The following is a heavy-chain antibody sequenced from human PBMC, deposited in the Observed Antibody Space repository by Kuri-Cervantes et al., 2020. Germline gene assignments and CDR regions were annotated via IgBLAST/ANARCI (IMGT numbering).Heavy chain of an antibody. Sequence: GESLKISCAASGFTFSSYAMHWVRQAPGKRLEWVAVISYDGSNKYYADSVKGRFTISRDNSKTTLDLQMNSLRAEDTAVYYCAKEFWQWLVHRYYYYGMDAWGQGTMVTVSS. V-gene: IGHV3-30*04. D-gene: IGHD6-19*01. CDR1: GFTFSSYA. CDR3: AKEFWQWLVHRYYYYGMDA. CDR2: ISYDGSNK. J-gene: IGHJ6*02.